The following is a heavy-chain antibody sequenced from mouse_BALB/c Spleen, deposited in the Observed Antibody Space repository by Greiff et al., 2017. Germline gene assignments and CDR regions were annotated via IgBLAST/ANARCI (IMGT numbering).Heavy chain of an antibody. D-gene: IGHD2-1*01. V-gene: IGHV1-54*01. CDR2: INPGSGNT. CDR1: GYAFTNYL. J-gene: IGHJ3*01. Sequence: QVQLQQSGAELVRPGTSVKVSCKASGYAFTNYLIEWVKQRPGQGLEWIGVINPGSGNTYYNEKFKGKATLTADKSSSTAYMQLSSLTSEDSAVYFCAYGNFSWFAYWGQGTLVTVSA. CDR3: AYGNFSWFAY.